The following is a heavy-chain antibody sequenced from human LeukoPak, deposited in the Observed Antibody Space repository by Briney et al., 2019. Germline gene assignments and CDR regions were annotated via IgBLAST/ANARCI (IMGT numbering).Heavy chain of an antibody. CDR1: GGSFSGYY. D-gene: IGHD3-3*01. J-gene: IGHJ3*02. CDR2: INHSGST. Sequence: PSETLSLTCAVYGGSFSGYYWSWIRQPPGKGLEWIGEINHSGSTNYNPSLKSRVTISVDTSKNQFSLKLSSVTAADTAVYYCARDGAPGYDFWSGYREEDAFDIWGQGTMVTVSS. V-gene: IGHV4-34*01. CDR3: ARDGAPGYDFWSGYREEDAFDI.